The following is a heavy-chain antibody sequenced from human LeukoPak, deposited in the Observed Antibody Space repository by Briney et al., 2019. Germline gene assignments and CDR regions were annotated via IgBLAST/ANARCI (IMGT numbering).Heavy chain of an antibody. CDR2: INHSGST. Sequence: SSETLSLTCAVYGGSFSGYYWRWIRQPPGKGLEWIGEINHSGSTNYNPSLKSRVTISVDTSKNQFSLKLSSVTAADTAVYYCARHTTWKNYYDSSGYYPFDYWGQGTLVTVSS. J-gene: IGHJ4*02. CDR1: GGSFSGYY. CDR3: ARHTTWKNYYDSSGYYPFDY. D-gene: IGHD3-22*01. V-gene: IGHV4-34*01.